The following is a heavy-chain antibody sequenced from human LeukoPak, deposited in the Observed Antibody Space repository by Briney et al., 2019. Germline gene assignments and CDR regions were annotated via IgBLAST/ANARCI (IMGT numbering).Heavy chain of an antibody. J-gene: IGHJ6*02. CDR3: AKEGLKEYYGMDV. V-gene: IGHV3-48*04. Sequence: GGSLRLSCAASGFTFSSYSMNWVRQAPGKGLEWVSYISSSSSTIYYADSVKGRFTISRDNAKNSLYLQMNSLRAEDTAVYYCAKEGLKEYYGMDVWGQGTTVTVSS. CDR2: ISSSSSTI. CDR1: GFTFSSYS. D-gene: IGHD4/OR15-4a*01.